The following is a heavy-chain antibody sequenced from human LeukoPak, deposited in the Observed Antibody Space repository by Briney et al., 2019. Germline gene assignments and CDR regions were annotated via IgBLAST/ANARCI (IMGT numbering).Heavy chain of an antibody. CDR1: GFTFSSYW. CDR2: IKEDGSEK. J-gene: IGHJ4*02. Sequence: PGGSLRLFCAASGFTFSSYWMSWVRQAPGKGLEWVANIKEDGSEKYYVDSVKGRFTVFRDNAKKSLYLQMNSLRDEDTAVYYCATPMRFDYWGQGTLVTVSS. CDR3: ATPMRFDY. V-gene: IGHV3-7*05.